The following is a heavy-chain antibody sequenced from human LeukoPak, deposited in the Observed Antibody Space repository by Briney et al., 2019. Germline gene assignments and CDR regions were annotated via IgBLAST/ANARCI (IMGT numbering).Heavy chain of an antibody. J-gene: IGHJ6*03. D-gene: IGHD1-26*01. V-gene: IGHV4-59*01. CDR3: ARESGSGSYTYCYYYMDV. Sequence: PSETLSLTCTVSGGSISSYYWSWIRQPPGKGLEWIGYIYYSGSTNYNPSLKSRVTISVDTSKNQFSLKLSSVTAADTAVYYCARESGSGSYTYCYYYMDVWGKGTTVTVSS. CDR2: IYYSGST. CDR1: GGSISSYY.